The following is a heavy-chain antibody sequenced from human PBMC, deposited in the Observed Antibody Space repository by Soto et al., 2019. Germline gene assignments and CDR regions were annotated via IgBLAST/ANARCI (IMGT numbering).Heavy chain of an antibody. J-gene: IGHJ6*02. Sequence: PSETLSLTCTLAGGSIISGGYYWSWIRHHPGKCLEWIGYIYYSGSTYYNPSLKSRVTISVETSKNQFSLKLSSVSAAATAVYYCARGDTHRNYYGMDVWGQGTTVTVSS. CDR3: ARGDTHRNYYGMDV. CDR1: GGSIISGGYY. CDR2: IYYSGST. V-gene: IGHV4-31*03. D-gene: IGHD2-15*01.